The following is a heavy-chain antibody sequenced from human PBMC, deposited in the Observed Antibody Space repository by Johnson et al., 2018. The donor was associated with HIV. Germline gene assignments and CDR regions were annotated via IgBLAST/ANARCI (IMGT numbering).Heavy chain of an antibody. D-gene: IGHD3-22*01. V-gene: IGHV3-30*14. J-gene: IGHJ3*01. CDR1: GFTFSSYA. CDR2: ISYDGSNK. CDR3: ARAYYDSRGYYPHAFHV. Sequence: QVQLVESGGGVVQPGRSLRLSCAASGFTFSSYAMHWVRQAPGKGLEWVAVISYDGSNKYYADSVKGRFTISSDNSENTLYLQMNRLRAEDTAVYYCARAYYDSRGYYPHAFHVWGQGTVVTVSS.